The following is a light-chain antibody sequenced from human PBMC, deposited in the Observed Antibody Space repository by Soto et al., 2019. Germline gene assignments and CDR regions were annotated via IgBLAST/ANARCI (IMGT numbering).Light chain of an antibody. CDR3: CSYARSSTLYV. CDR1: SSDVGSYNL. J-gene: IGLJ1*01. V-gene: IGLV2-23*02. CDR2: EVN. Sequence: QSVLTQPASVSGSPGQSITISCTGTSSDVGSYNLVSWYQQHPGKDPKLMIYEVNKRPSGVSNRFSGSKSGNAASLTISGLQAEDEADYYCCSYARSSTLYVFGSGTKLTVL.